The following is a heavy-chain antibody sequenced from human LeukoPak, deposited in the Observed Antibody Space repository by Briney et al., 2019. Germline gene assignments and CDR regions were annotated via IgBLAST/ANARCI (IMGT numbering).Heavy chain of an antibody. V-gene: IGHV1-46*01. CDR3: AAPGASGFVGNFWSGPLDF. CDR2: INPSAGST. J-gene: IGHJ4*02. D-gene: IGHD3-3*01. CDR1: GYTFTSHY. Sequence: GASVKVSCRASGYTFTSHYMHWVRQAPGQGLEWMGIINPSAGSTSYPQKFQGRVTMTRDTSTSTVYMELSGLRSEDTAVYYCAAPGASGFVGNFWSGPLDFWGQGTLVTVSS.